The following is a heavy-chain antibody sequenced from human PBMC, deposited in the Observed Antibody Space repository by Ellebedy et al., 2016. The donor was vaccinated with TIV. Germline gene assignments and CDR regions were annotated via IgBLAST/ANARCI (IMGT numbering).Heavy chain of an antibody. CDR2: VTDSDDKS. CDR1: GFVFSDYA. D-gene: IGHD4-17*01. CDR3: ARPQFGDYDAFDT. J-gene: IGHJ3*02. Sequence: GESLKISCAASGFVFSDYALSWVRQAPGKGLEWVSTVTDSDDKSFYGDSVKGRFTVSRDNSKNTVYLQMNSLRAEDTAVYYCARPQFGDYDAFDTWGQGAPVTVSS. V-gene: IGHV3-23*01.